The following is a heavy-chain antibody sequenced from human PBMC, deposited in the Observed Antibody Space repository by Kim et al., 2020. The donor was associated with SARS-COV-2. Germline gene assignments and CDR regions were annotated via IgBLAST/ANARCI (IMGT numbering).Heavy chain of an antibody. D-gene: IGHD2-2*01. CDR3: ARPIVVVPAAGGWFDP. V-gene: IGHV4-39*01. Sequence: SPKSRVTISVDTSKNQFSLKLSSVPAADTAVYYCARPIVVVPAAGGWFDPWGQGTLVTVSS. J-gene: IGHJ5*02.